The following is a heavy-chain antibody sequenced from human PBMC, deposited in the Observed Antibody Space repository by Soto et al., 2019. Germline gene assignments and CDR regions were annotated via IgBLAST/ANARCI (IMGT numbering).Heavy chain of an antibody. V-gene: IGHV6-1*01. D-gene: IGHD3-16*01. CDR2: TYYRSKWYN. CDR3: ARGSLRGGNWYFDL. CDR1: GDSVSKNRAT. Sequence: SQTLSLTCAISGDSVSKNRATWNWIRQSPARGLEWLGRTYYRSKWYNDYAVSVKSRITINPDTSKNQFSLQLNSVTPEDTAVYYCARGSLRGGNWYFDLWGHGTLVTVS. J-gene: IGHJ2*01.